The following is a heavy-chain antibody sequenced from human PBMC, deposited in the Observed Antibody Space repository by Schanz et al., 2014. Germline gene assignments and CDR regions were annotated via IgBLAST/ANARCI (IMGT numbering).Heavy chain of an antibody. CDR1: GFTFFGSFA. D-gene: IGHD5-12*01. CDR2: INWNGGST. J-gene: IGHJ4*02. Sequence: EVQLLESGGGLVQPGGSLRLSCVASGFTFFGSFAMSWVRQAPGKGLEWVSGINWNGGSTGYADSVKGRFTISRDNAKNSLYLQMNSLRAEDTAVYYCARSRGFDSIFDFWGRGTLVTVSS. V-gene: IGHV3-20*04. CDR3: ARSRGFDSIFDF.